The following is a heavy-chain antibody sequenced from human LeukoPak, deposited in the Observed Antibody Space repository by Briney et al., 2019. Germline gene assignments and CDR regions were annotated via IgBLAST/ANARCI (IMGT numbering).Heavy chain of an antibody. CDR2: ISSQENYV. J-gene: IGHJ4*02. D-gene: IGHD6-19*01. CDR1: GFTFSKYT. CDR3: ARAIFTVSGTALFYLDF. Sequence: GGSLRVSCAASGFTFSKYTMNWVRQAPGKGLEWVASISSQENYVYYADSMKGRFTISRDNANNSLNLQLDSLRAEDTAVYYCARAIFTVSGTALFYLDFWGQGTLVTVSP. V-gene: IGHV3-21*01.